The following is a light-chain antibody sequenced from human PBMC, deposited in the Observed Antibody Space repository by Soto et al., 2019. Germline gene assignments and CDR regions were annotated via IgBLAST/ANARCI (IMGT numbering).Light chain of an antibody. CDR1: NSDVGSHNF. Sequence: QSALTQPASVSGSPGQSITISCTGNNSDVGSHNFVSWYQQYPGKAPKLLIYEASKRPSGLSNRFSGSKSGNTASLTISGLQAEEEADYYCCSLTNGATWVFGGGTKLTV. V-gene: IGLV2-23*01. J-gene: IGLJ3*02. CDR3: CSLTNGATWV. CDR2: EAS.